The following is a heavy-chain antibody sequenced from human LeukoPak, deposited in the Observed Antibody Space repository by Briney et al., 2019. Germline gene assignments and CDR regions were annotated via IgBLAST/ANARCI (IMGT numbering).Heavy chain of an antibody. J-gene: IGHJ4*02. CDR2: INSDGSST. V-gene: IGHV3-74*01. CDR1: GFTFSNYA. D-gene: IGHD6-13*01. Sequence: GGSLRLSCAASGFTFSNYAMSWVRQAPGKGLEWVSRINSDGSSTSYADSVKGRFTISRDNAKNTLYLQMNSLRAEDTAVYYCAREGYSSSSFDYWGQGTLVTVSS. CDR3: AREGYSSSSFDY.